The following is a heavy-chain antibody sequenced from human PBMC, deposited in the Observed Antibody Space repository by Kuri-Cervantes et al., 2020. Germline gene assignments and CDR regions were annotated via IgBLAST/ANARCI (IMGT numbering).Heavy chain of an antibody. J-gene: IGHJ4*02. CDR1: GFTFSTYS. CDR2: ISYDGSNN. Sequence: GESLKISCAASGFTFSTYSMHWVRQAPGKGLEWVAVISYDGSNNYYADSVKGRFTISRDNSKNTLYLQMNSLRAEDTAVYYCARVSSFRGYCSSTSCYADFHFDYWGQGTLVTVSS. D-gene: IGHD2-2*01. CDR3: ARVSSFRGYCSSTSCYADFHFDY. V-gene: IGHV3-30-3*01.